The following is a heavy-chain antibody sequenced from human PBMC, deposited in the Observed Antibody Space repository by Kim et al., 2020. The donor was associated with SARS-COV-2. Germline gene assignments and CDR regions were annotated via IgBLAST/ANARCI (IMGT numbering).Heavy chain of an antibody. J-gene: IGHJ4*02. V-gene: IGHV3-33*01. Sequence: YADAVKGRFTVSRDNSKNTLYLQMNSLRAEDTAVYYCARDWHSTSDYFEYWGQGTLVTVSS. CDR3: ARDWHSTSDYFEY. D-gene: IGHD2-2*01.